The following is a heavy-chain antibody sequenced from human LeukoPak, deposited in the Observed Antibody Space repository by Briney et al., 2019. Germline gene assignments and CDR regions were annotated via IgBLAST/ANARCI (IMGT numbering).Heavy chain of an antibody. V-gene: IGHV1-18*01. CDR3: ATSDYYDSSGYYYAHAFDI. CDR1: GYTFTSYD. Sequence: ASVKVSCKASGYTFTSYDINWVRQATGQGLEWMGWISAYNGNTNYAQKLQGRVTMTTDTSTSTAYMELRSLRSDDTAVYYCATSDYYDSSGYYYAHAFDIWGQGTMVTVSS. D-gene: IGHD3-22*01. CDR2: ISAYNGNT. J-gene: IGHJ3*02.